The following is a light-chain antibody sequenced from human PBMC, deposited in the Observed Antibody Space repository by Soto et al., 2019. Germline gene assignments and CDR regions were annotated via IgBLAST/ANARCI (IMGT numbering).Light chain of an antibody. J-gene: IGKJ1*01. CDR1: QSISSW. CDR2: DAS. V-gene: IGKV1-5*01. Sequence: DIQMTQSPSTLSASVGDRVTITCRASQSISSWLAWYQQKPGKAPKLLIYDASSLESGVPSGFSGSGSGTELTLTLSSLQPDDFATYYCQQYNSYPWTLGPGTKVEIK. CDR3: QQYNSYPWT.